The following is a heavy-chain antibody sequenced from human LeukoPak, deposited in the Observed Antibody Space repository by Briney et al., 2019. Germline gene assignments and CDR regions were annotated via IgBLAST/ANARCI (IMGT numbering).Heavy chain of an antibody. CDR2: ISSSSSNI. CDR1: GFTFSSYN. D-gene: IGHD4-17*01. Sequence: GGSLRLSCAASGFTFSSYNMNCVRQAPGKGLEWVSYISSSSSNIDYADSVKGRFTISRHNAKNSLFLQMNSLRAEDTAVYYCARDLDYVHALDIWVQGTVVTVSS. J-gene: IGHJ3*02. CDR3: ARDLDYVHALDI. V-gene: IGHV3-48*01.